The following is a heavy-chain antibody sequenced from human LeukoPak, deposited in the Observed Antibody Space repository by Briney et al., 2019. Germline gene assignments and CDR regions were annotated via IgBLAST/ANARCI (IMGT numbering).Heavy chain of an antibody. J-gene: IGHJ4*02. Sequence: GGSLRLSCAAFGFTFDDYAMHWVRQAPGKGLEWVSGISWNSGSIGYADSVKGRFTISRDNAKNSLYLQMNSLRAEDTALYYCAKVGDDRYFDYWGQGTLVTVSS. V-gene: IGHV3-9*01. CDR3: AKVGDDRYFDY. D-gene: IGHD3-10*01. CDR1: GFTFDDYA. CDR2: ISWNSGSI.